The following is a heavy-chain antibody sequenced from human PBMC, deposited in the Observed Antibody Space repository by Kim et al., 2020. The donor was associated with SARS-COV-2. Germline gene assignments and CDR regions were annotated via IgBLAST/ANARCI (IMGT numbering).Heavy chain of an antibody. J-gene: IGHJ4*02. V-gene: IGHV5-51*01. CDR3: ARLIGDTAEFDY. D-gene: IGHD5-18*01. Sequence: RYSPSFQGQVTISADKSISTAYLQWSSLKASDTAMYYCARLIGDTAEFDYWGQGTLVTVSS.